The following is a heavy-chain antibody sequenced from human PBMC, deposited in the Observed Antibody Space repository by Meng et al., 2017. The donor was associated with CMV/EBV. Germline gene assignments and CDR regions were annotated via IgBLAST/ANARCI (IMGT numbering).Heavy chain of an antibody. Sequence: SLKISCTASGFTFGDYTMNWVRQAPGKGLEWVGFIRSKAYGGTTKYAASVKGRFTISRGDSKSMAYLQMNSLKTEDTAVYYCTSEYYDCCSGYGWADYWGQGTLVTVSS. D-gene: IGHD3-3*01. J-gene: IGHJ4*02. CDR1: GFTFGDYT. CDR2: IRSKAYGGTT. V-gene: IGHV3-49*04. CDR3: TSEYYDCCSGYGWADY.